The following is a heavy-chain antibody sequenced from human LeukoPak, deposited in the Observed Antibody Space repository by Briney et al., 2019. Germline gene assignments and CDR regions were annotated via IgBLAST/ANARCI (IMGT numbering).Heavy chain of an antibody. V-gene: IGHV1-24*01. CDR2: FDPEDGET. J-gene: IGHJ2*01. CDR3: ATETGYFDL. CDR1: GYTFTSYG. Sequence: ASVKVSCKASGYTFTSYGTSWVRQAPGQGLEWMGGFDPEDGETIYAQKFQGRVTMTEDTSTDTAYMELSSLRSEDTAVYYCATETGYFDLWGRGTLVTVSS.